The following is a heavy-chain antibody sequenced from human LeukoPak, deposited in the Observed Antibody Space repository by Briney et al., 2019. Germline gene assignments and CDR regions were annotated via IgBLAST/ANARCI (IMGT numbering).Heavy chain of an antibody. V-gene: IGHV3-64D*06. D-gene: IGHD7-27*01. J-gene: IGHJ4*02. CDR2: ISSNGGST. CDR3: VKDLWGDYVDY. Sequence: GGSLRPSCSASGFTFSSYAMHWVRQAPGKGLEYVSAISSNGGSTYYADSVKGRFTISRDNSKNTLYLQMSSLRAGDTAVYYCVKDLWGDYVDYWGQGTLVTVSS. CDR1: GFTFSSYA.